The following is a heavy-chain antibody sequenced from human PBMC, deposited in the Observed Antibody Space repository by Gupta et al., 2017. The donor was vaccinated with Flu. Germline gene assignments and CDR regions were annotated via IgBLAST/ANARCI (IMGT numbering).Heavy chain of an antibody. D-gene: IGHD3-22*01. Sequence: EVQLLVSGGGLLQPGGSLSLPCAASGFTFSLHALSWVRQAPGKGVEWVSAISGSGGSTYYADSVKGRFTISRDNSKTTLYLQMNSLRAEDTAVYYCAKDRYYYDSSGYTNYPPTPGYWYFDLWGRGTLVTVSS. CDR3: AKDRYYYDSSGYTNYPPTPGYWYFDL. CDR2: ISGSGGST. V-gene: IGHV3-23*01. CDR1: GFTFSLHA. J-gene: IGHJ2*01.